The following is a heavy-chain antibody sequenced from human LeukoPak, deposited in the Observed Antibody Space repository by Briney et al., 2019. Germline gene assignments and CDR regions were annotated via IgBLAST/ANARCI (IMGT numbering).Heavy chain of an antibody. CDR1: GGTFSNYA. D-gene: IGHD3-10*01. J-gene: IGHJ3*02. Sequence: GASVKVSCXASGGTFSNYAISWVRQARGQGLEWMAGIIPIFGTANYAQKFQGRVTITTDESTSTAYMELSSLRSEDTAVYYCARVTMVRGVILHDAFDIWGQGTMVTVSS. CDR2: IIPIFGTA. V-gene: IGHV1-69*05. CDR3: ARVTMVRGVILHDAFDI.